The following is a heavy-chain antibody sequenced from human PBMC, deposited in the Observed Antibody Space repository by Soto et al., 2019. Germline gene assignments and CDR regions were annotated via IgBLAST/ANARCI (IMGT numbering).Heavy chain of an antibody. Sequence: GESLKISCKGSGYSFTSYWISWVRQMPGKGLEWMGRIDPSDSYTNYSPSFQGHVTISADKSISTAYLQWGSLKASDTAMYYCARRSAAHNTYWYFDLWGRGTLVTVSS. V-gene: IGHV5-10-1*01. CDR1: GYSFTSYW. CDR3: ARRSAAHNTYWYFDL. CDR2: IDPSDSYT. J-gene: IGHJ2*01. D-gene: IGHD2-15*01.